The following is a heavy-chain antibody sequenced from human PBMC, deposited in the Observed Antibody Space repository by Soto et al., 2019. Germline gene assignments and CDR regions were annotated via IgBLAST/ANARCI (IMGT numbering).Heavy chain of an antibody. CDR2: TYYRSKWYN. J-gene: IGHJ4*02. Sequence: SQTLSLTCAISGDSVSSNSAAWNWIRQSPSRGLEWLGRTYYRSKWYNDYAVSVKSRITINPDTSKNQFSLQLNSVTPEDTAVYYCARDTLPAAMSSSSSPFDYRGQGTLVTVSS. D-gene: IGHD2-2*01. V-gene: IGHV6-1*01. CDR1: GDSVSSNSAA. CDR3: ARDTLPAAMSSSSSPFDY.